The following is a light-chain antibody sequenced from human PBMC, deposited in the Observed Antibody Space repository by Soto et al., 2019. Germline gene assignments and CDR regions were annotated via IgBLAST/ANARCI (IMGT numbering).Light chain of an antibody. V-gene: IGKV3-11*01. Sequence: DIVLTQSPATLSLSPGERATLSCRASQSVSSYLAWYQQKPGQAPRLLIYDASNRATGIPARFSGSGSGTEFTLTISSLEPEDFAVYYCQQRSDWPSTFGGGTKVEI. CDR3: QQRSDWPST. J-gene: IGKJ4*01. CDR1: QSVSSY. CDR2: DAS.